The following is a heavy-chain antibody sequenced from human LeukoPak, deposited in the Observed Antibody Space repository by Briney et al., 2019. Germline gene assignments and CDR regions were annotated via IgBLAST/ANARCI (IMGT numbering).Heavy chain of an antibody. CDR3: AREAKVGAILFDY. J-gene: IGHJ4*02. CDR1: GFTFSSYP. V-gene: IGHV3-30-3*01. CDR2: ISYDGSNK. Sequence: GGSLRLSCAASGFTFSSYPMHWARQAPGKGLEWVAVISYDGSNKYYADSVKGRFTISRDNSKNTLYLQMNSLRAEDTAVYYCAREAKVGAILFDYWGQGTLVTVSS. D-gene: IGHD1-26*01.